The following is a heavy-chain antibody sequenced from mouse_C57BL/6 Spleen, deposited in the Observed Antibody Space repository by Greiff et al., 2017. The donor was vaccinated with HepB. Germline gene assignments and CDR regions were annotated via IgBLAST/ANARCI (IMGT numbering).Heavy chain of an antibody. Sequence: QVQLQQPGAELVKPGASVKMSCKASGYTFTSYWITWVKQRPGQGLEWIGDIYPGSGSTNYNEKFKSKATLTVDISSSTAYMQLSSPTSEDSAVYYGAREVIERGLRDAMDYWGQGTSVTVSS. CDR3: AREVIERGLRDAMDY. V-gene: IGHV1-55*01. D-gene: IGHD2-4*01. CDR2: IYPGSGST. CDR1: GYTFTSYW. J-gene: IGHJ4*01.